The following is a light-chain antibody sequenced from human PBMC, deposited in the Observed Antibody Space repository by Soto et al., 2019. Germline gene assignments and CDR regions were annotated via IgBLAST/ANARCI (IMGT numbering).Light chain of an antibody. Sequence: DIQMPQSPSTLPASVGARVTIPCRASQSISSWLAWYQQKPGKVPKLLIYDASSLESGVPSTFSGSGSGTEFTLTISSLQPDDFATYYCQQYNSLWTFGQGTKVDI. CDR1: QSISSW. V-gene: IGKV1-5*01. CDR2: DAS. J-gene: IGKJ1*01. CDR3: QQYNSLWT.